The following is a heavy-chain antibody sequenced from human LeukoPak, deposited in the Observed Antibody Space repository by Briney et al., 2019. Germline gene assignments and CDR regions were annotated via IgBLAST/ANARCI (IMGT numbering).Heavy chain of an antibody. D-gene: IGHD6-13*01. V-gene: IGHV4-38-2*02. J-gene: IGHJ5*02. Sequence: SETLSLTCTVSGYSISSGYFWGWIRQPTGKGLECIGTIYHSGSTYYNPSLKSRVTISVDTSKNQFSLKLNSVTAADTAVYYCARIYSSSWFLNWFDPWGQGTLVTVSS. CDR2: IYHSGST. CDR3: ARIYSSSWFLNWFDP. CDR1: GYSISSGYF.